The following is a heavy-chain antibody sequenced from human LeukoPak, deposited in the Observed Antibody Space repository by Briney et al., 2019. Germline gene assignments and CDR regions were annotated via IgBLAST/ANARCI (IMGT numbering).Heavy chain of an antibody. Sequence: ASVKVSCKVSGYTLTELSMHWVRQAPGKGLEWMGGFDPEDGETIYAQKFQGRVTMTEDTSTDTAYMELSSLRSEDTAVYYCATDRGNYGDRRGRRGSLYYFDYWGQGTLVTVSS. V-gene: IGHV1-24*01. CDR2: FDPEDGET. CDR1: GYTLTELS. D-gene: IGHD4-17*01. J-gene: IGHJ4*02. CDR3: ATDRGNYGDRRGRRGSLYYFDY.